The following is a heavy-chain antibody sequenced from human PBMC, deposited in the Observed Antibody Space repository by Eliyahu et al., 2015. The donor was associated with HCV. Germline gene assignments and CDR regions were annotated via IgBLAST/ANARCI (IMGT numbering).Heavy chain of an antibody. Sequence: QLQLQESGPGLVKPSETLSLTCTVSGGSISSSSYYWGWXRQPPGKGLEWIGSIYYXGSTYYNPSLKSRVTISVDTSKNQFSLKLSSVTAADTAVYYCARHEVAAAAHLYYYYYGMDVWGQGTTVTVSS. CDR2: IYYXGST. J-gene: IGHJ6*02. CDR3: ARHEVAAAAHLYYYYYGMDV. V-gene: IGHV4-39*01. CDR1: GGSISSSSYY. D-gene: IGHD6-13*01.